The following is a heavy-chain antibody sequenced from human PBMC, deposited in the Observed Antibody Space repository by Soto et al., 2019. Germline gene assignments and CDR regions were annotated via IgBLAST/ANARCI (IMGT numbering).Heavy chain of an antibody. Sequence: PSETLSLTCTVSGGSVSSGSYYWSWIRQPPGKGLEWIGYIYYSGSTNYNPSLKSRVTISVDTSKNQFSLKLSSVTAADTAVYYCARDLGAAAAWFDPWGQGTLVTV. CDR1: GGSVSSGSYY. J-gene: IGHJ5*02. CDR2: IYYSGST. CDR3: ARDLGAAAAWFDP. D-gene: IGHD6-13*01. V-gene: IGHV4-61*01.